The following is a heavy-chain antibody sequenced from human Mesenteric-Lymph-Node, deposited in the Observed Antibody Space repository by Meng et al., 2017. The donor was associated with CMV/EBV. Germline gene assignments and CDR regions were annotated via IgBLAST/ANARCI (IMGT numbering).Heavy chain of an antibody. CDR2: LVPIFGTT. CDR3: ALFSYSGVYYLPLDS. V-gene: IGHV1-69*05. Sequence: SVKVSCKASGDTLRKYAISWVRQAPGHGLAWMGSLVPIFGTTDYAQTLQGRVTITTDESSNTAYMELNSLTFEDTAVYYCALFSYSGVYYLPLDSWGQGTLVTVSS. D-gene: IGHD1-26*01. J-gene: IGHJ1*01. CDR1: GDTLRKYA.